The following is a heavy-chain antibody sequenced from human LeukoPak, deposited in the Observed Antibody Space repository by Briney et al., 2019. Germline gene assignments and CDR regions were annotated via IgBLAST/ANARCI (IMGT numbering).Heavy chain of an antibody. V-gene: IGHV4-59*01. CDR1: GGSISSYY. CDR2: IYYSGST. Sequence: SETLSLTCTVSGGSISSYYRSWIRQPPGKGLEWIGYIYYSGSTNYNPSLKSRVTISVDTSKNQFSLKLSSVTAADTAVYYCAREGGSYSGAFDIWGQGTMVTVSS. CDR3: AREGGSYSGAFDI. J-gene: IGHJ3*02. D-gene: IGHD1-26*01.